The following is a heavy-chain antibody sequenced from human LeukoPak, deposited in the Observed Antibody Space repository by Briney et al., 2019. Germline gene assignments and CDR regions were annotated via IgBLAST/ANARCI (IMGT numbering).Heavy chain of an antibody. D-gene: IGHD1-26*01. J-gene: IGHJ4*02. CDR1: GFTFSSYS. Sequence: GGSLRLSCAASGFTFSSYSMNWVRQAPGKGLEWVSYISSSSSTIYYADSVKGRFTISRDNAKNSLYLQMNSLRAEDTAAYYCAREVQSGSSGEEFDYWGQGTLVTVSS. V-gene: IGHV3-48*01. CDR3: AREVQSGSSGEEFDY. CDR2: ISSSSSTI.